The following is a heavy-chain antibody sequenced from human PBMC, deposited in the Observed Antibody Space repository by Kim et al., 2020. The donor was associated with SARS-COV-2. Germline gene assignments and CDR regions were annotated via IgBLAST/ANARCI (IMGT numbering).Heavy chain of an antibody. CDR1: GGTFSSYA. J-gene: IGHJ4*02. V-gene: IGHV1-69*04. Sequence: SVKVSCKASGGTFSSYAISWVRQAPGQGLEWMGRIIPILGIANYAQKFQGRVTITADKSTSTAYMELSSLRSEDTAVYYCARGGEGYSSSWYKFPFDYWGQGTLSTVPS. CDR2: IIPILGIA. D-gene: IGHD6-13*01. CDR3: ARGGEGYSSSWYKFPFDY.